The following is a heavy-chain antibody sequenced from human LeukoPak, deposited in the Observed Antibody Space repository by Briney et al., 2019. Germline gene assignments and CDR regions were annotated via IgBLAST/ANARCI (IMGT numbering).Heavy chain of an antibody. CDR3: AKDAGYDSSGYYLD. CDR1: GFTFDDYA. Sequence: GGSLRLSCAASGFTFDDYAMHWVRQAPGKGLEWVSGISWNSGSIGYADSVKGRFTISRDNAKNSLYLQMNSLRAEDTALYYCAKDAGYDSSGYYLDWGQGTLVTVSS. J-gene: IGHJ4*02. D-gene: IGHD3-22*01. CDR2: ISWNSGSI. V-gene: IGHV3-9*01.